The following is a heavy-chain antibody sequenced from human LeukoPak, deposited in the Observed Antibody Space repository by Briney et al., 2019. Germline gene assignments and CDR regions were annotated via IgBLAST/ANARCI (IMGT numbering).Heavy chain of an antibody. CDR1: GDSISSSNSYY. V-gene: IGHV4-39*01. CDR2: IYYSGTT. CDR3: ARRGIAVAGTRYYGY. D-gene: IGHD6-19*01. J-gene: IGHJ4*02. Sequence: SETLSLTCTVSGDSISSSNSYYWGWIRQPPGKGLEWIGSIYYSGTTYYNPSLESRVTISVDTSKNQFSLKLSSVTAADTAVYYCARRGIAVAGTRYYGYWGQGTLVTVSS.